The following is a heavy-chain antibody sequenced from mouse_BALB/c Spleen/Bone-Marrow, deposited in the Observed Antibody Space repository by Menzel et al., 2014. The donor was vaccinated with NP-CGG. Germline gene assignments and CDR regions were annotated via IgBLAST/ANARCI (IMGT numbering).Heavy chain of an antibody. CDR3: ASYVYGYYFDY. CDR1: GFNIKDTY. J-gene: IGHJ2*01. CDR2: IDPANGNT. D-gene: IGHD2-2*01. V-gene: IGHV14-3*02. Sequence: SGAELVKPGASVKLPCTASGFNIKDTYMHWVKQRPEQGLEWIGRIDPANGNTKYDPKFQGKASITADTSSNTAYLQLSSLTSEDTAVYYCASYVYGYYFDYWGQGTTLTVSS.